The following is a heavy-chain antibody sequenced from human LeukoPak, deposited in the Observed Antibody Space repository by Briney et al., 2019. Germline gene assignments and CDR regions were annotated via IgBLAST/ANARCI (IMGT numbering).Heavy chain of an antibody. CDR3: ARRNGVRLGVAFDI. Sequence: PGGSLRLSCAASGFTFSSYGMHWVRQAPGKGLEWVAVIWYDGSNKYYTDSVKGRFTISRDNSKNTLYLQMNSLRAEDTAVYYCARRNGVRLGVAFDIWGQGTMVTVSS. CDR1: GFTFSSYG. V-gene: IGHV3-33*01. CDR2: IWYDGSNK. D-gene: IGHD3-16*01. J-gene: IGHJ3*02.